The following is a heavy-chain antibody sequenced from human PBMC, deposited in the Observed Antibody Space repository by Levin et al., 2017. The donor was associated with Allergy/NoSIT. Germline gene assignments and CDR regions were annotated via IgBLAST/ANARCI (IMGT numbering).Heavy chain of an antibody. V-gene: IGHV3-64D*06. D-gene: IGHD6-19*01. CDR3: VKGNSGWEPFDY. CDR1: GFTFSSYA. CDR2: ISSNGGST. Sequence: GESLKISCSASGFTFSSYAMHWVRPAPGKGLEYVSAISSNGGSTYYADSVKGRFTISRDNSKNTLYLQMSSLRAEDTAVYYCVKGNSGWEPFDYWGQGTLVTVSS. J-gene: IGHJ4*02.